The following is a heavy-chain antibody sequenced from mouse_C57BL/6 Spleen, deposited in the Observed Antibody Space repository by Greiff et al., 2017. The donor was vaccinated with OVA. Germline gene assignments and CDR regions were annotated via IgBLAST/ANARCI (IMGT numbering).Heavy chain of an antibody. Sequence: EVQLQQSGPVLVKPGASVKMSCKASGYTFTDYYMNWVKQSHGKSLEWIGVINPYNGGTSYNQKFKGKATLTVDKSSSTAYMELNSLTSEDSAVYFCAYYYGTLRVDYWGQGTTLTVSS. CDR1: GYTFTDYY. D-gene: IGHD1-1*01. V-gene: IGHV1-19*01. CDR3: AYYYGTLRVDY. CDR2: INPYNGGT. J-gene: IGHJ2*01.